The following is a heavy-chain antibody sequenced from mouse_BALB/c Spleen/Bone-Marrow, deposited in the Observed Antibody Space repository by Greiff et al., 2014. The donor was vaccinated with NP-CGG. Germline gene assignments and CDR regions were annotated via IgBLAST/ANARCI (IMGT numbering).Heavy chain of an antibody. J-gene: IGHJ4*01. CDR2: IDPANGNT. V-gene: IGHV14-3*02. Sequence: EVKLVESGAELVKPGASVKLSCTASGFNIKDTYIHWVKQRPGQGLEWIGRIDPANGNTKYDPKFQGKATITTDTSSNTAYLQLSSLTSEDTAVYYCAQGYDWAMDYWGQGTSVTVSS. CDR3: AQGYDWAMDY. CDR1: GFNIKDTY. D-gene: IGHD2-14*01.